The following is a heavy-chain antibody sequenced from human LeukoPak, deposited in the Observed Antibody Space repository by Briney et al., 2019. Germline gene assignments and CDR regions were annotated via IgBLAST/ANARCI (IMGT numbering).Heavy chain of an antibody. D-gene: IGHD6-13*01. J-gene: IGHJ3*02. CDR2: INTDGSST. CDR3: AKEAAAGTEGAFDI. CDR1: GFTFSSYW. V-gene: IGHV3-74*01. Sequence: PGGSLRLSCAASGFTFSSYWMHWVRQAPGKGLVWVSRINTDGSSTSYADSVKGRFTISRDNAKNTLYLQMNSLRAEDTAVYYCAKEAAAGTEGAFDIWGQGTMVTVSS.